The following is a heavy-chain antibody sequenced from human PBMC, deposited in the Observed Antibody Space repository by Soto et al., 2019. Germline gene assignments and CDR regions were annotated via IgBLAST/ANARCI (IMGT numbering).Heavy chain of an antibody. V-gene: IGHV4-34*01. CDR1: GGSFSGYY. J-gene: IGHJ6*02. CDR3: ARRRRAGTPYYYYGMDV. Sequence: PSETLSLTCAVYGGSFSGYYWSWILQPPGKGLEWIGEINHSGSTNYNPSLKSRVTISVDTSKNQFSLKLSSVTAADTAVYYCARRRRAGTPYYYYGMDVWGQGTTVTVSS. CDR2: INHSGST. D-gene: IGHD6-13*01.